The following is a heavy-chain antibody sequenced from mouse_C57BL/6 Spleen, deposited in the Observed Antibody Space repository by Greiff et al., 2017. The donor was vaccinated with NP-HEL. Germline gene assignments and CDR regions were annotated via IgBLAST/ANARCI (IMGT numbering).Heavy chain of an antibody. Sequence: QVQLQQPGAELVKPGASVKLSCKASGYTFTSYWMHWVKQRPGQGLEWIGMIHPNSGSTNYNEKFKSKATLTVDKSSSTAYMQLSSLTSEDSAVDYCARTGDDGSAFDYWGQGTTLTVSS. J-gene: IGHJ2*01. D-gene: IGHD1-1*01. V-gene: IGHV1-64*01. CDR3: ARTGDDGSAFDY. CDR2: IHPNSGST. CDR1: GYTFTSYW.